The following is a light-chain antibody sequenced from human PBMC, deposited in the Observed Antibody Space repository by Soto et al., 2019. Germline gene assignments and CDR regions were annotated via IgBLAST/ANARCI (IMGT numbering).Light chain of an antibody. J-gene: IGLJ3*02. CDR1: SSDVGGYNY. CDR3: SSYTGSNNLG. CDR2: KVS. Sequence: QSALTQPPSASGSPGQSVTISCSGTSSDVGGYNYVSWYQQHPGKAPKVMIYKVSKRPSGVPDRFSGSKSGNTASLTVSGLQAEDEADYYCSSYTGSNNLGFGGGTKLTVL. V-gene: IGLV2-8*01.